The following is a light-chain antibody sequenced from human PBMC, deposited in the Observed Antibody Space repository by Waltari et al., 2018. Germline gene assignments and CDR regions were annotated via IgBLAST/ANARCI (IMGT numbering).Light chain of an antibody. CDR1: QNIINY. J-gene: IGKJ1*01. Sequence: DIQMTQPPSSLSASVGDRVTITCRASQNIINYLNWYQQIPGKAPKILIYTASSLKNGVPYRFSGSGSGTDCTLTISSLQPEDFATYYCQQSYNLPRTFGQGTKVEIK. V-gene: IGKV1-39*01. CDR3: QQSYNLPRT. CDR2: TAS.